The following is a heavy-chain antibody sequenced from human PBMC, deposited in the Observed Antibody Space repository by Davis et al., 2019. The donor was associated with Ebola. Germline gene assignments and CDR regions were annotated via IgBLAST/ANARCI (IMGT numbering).Heavy chain of an antibody. Sequence: AASVKVSCKASGYTFTNYGITWVRQAPGQGLEWMGWINPHNGNTHYAQNVQGRVIMTSDTATTTAYMEVGSLRSDDTAVYYCARGQFPTTSDHWGQGTLVTVSS. J-gene: IGHJ4*02. V-gene: IGHV1-18*04. CDR2: INPHNGNT. CDR3: ARGQFPTTSDH. D-gene: IGHD1-1*01. CDR1: GYTFTNYG.